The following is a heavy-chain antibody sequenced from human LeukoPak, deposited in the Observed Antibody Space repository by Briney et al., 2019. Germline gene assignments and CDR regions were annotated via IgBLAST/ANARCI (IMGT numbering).Heavy chain of an antibody. D-gene: IGHD3-10*01. V-gene: IGHV3-48*04. J-gene: IGHJ4*02. CDR2: ITSGSTTL. CDR3: ARDVGDGEYFFDF. CDR1: GFSFDSYA. Sequence: GGSLRLSCTASGFSFDSYAMGWVRQAPGRGLEWISSITSGSTTLYYGDSVRGRSTVSRDNAKHSLYLEMNSLRVEDTAVYYCARDVGDGEYFFDFWGQGTLVSVSS.